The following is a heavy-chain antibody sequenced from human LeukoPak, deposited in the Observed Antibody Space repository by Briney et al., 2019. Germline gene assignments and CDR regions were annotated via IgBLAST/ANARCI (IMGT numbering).Heavy chain of an antibody. CDR3: ARAVLRSLFDP. CDR1: GFTFSSYA. CDR2: ISYDGSNK. V-gene: IGHV3-30-3*01. J-gene: IGHJ5*02. D-gene: IGHD3-3*01. Sequence: PGGSLRLSCAASGFTFSSYAMHWVRQAPAKGLDWVAVISYDGSNKYYADSVKGRFTISRDNSKNTLYLQMNSLRAEDTAVYYCARAVLRSLFDPWGQGTLVTVSS.